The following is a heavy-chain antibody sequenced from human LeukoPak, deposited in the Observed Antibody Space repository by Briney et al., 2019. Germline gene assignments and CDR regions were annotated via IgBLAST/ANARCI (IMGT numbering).Heavy chain of an antibody. D-gene: IGHD6-19*01. CDR3: TTVGYSRGWY. Sequence: GGSLRLSCAASGFTFSNTWMSWVRRAPGKGLEWVGRIKSKTDGGTTDCVAPLKGRFTISRDDSENTLYLQMNSLKTEDTAVYYCTTVGYSRGWYWGQGTLVTVSS. CDR1: GFTFSNTW. V-gene: IGHV3-15*01. J-gene: IGHJ4*02. CDR2: IKSKTDGGTT.